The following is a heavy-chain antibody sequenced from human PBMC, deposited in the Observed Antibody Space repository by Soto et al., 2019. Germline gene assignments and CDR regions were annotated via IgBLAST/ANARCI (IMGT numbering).Heavy chain of an antibody. CDR1: GFTFSSYS. V-gene: IGHV3-21*01. CDR2: ISSSSSYI. D-gene: IGHD3-22*01. J-gene: IGHJ4*02. Sequence: GGSLRLSCAASGFTFSSYSMNWVRQAPGKGLEWVSSISSSSSYIYYADSVKGRFTISRDNAKNSLYLQMNSLRAEDTAVYYCARGAYDSSGPIPYWGQGTLVTVSS. CDR3: ARGAYDSSGPIPY.